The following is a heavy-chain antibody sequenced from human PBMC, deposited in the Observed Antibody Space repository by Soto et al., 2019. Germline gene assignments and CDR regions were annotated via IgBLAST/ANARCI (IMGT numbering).Heavy chain of an antibody. J-gene: IGHJ5*02. D-gene: IGHD1-20*01. Sequence: QVQLVQSGAEVKKPGSSVKVSCKASGGTFSSYAISWVRQAPGQGLEWMGGIIPIFGTANYAQKFQGRVTISADESTSTDYMELSSLRSEDTAVYYCARDYSITGTTVGWFDPWGQGTLVTVSS. CDR2: IIPIFGTA. CDR1: GGTFSSYA. CDR3: ARDYSITGTTVGWFDP. V-gene: IGHV1-69*01.